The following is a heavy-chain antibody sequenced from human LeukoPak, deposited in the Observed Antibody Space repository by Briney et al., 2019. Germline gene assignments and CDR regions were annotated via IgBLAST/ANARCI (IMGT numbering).Heavy chain of an antibody. V-gene: IGHV3-23*01. CDR3: ARETDYYDILTGPNFDP. J-gene: IGHJ5*02. D-gene: IGHD3-9*01. CDR2: ISGSGGST. CDR1: GFTFSSYA. Sequence: GGSLRLSCVASGFTFSSYAMDWVRQAPGKGLEWVSGISGSGGSTYYADSVKDRFTVFRDNTDNTLYLQMGSLRAEDTAVYYCARETDYYDILTGPNFDPWGQGTLVTVSS.